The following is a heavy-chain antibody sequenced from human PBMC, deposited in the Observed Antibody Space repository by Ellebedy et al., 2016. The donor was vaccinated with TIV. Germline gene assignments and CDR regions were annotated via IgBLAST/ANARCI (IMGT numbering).Heavy chain of an antibody. CDR1: GGSISSSSYY. J-gene: IGHJ6*03. CDR2: IYYSGST. D-gene: IGHD2-2*01. CDR3: ARGLVVVGYYYMDV. V-gene: IGHV4-39*07. Sequence: GSLRLSXTVSGGSISSSSYYWGWIRQPPGKGLEWIGSIYYSGSTYYNPSLKSRVTISVDTSKNQFSLKLSSVTAADTAVYYCARGLVVVGYYYMDVWGKGTTVTVSS.